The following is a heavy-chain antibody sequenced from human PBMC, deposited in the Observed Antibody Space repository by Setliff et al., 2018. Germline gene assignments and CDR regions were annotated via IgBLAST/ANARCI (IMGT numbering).Heavy chain of an antibody. CDR1: GFTVSSNY. Sequence: GGSLRLSCAASGFTVSSNYMSWVRQAPGKGLEWVANIKEDGSEKYYVDSVKGRFTMSRDNAKNSLYLQMNSLRAEDTAVYYCAKRDYYDSSGYLLPYMDVLCKGTTVTVSS. CDR3: AKRDYYDSSGYLLPYMDV. D-gene: IGHD3-22*01. CDR2: IKEDGSEK. V-gene: IGHV3-7*01. J-gene: IGHJ6*03.